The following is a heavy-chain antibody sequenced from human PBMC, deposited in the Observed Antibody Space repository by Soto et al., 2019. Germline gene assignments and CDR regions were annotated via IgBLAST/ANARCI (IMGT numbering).Heavy chain of an antibody. CDR1: GFPFSDYY. Sequence: SLRLSCAASGFPFSDYYMSWIRQAPGKGLEWVSYISSGSSYIKYAASVNGRFTISRDNAKNSLFLHMNNVGDADTAVYYCARSLDYYETSPPGIWGQGTMVTVSS. CDR3: ARSLDYYETSPPGI. D-gene: IGHD3-22*01. J-gene: IGHJ3*02. V-gene: IGHV3-11*06. CDR2: ISSGSSYI.